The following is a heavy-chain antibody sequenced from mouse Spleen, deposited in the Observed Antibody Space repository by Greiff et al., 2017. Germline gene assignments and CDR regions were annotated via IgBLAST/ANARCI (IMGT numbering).Heavy chain of an antibody. CDR1: GYTFTDYE. Sequence: VQLQESGAELVRPGASVTLSCKASGYTFTDYEMHWVKQTPVHGLEWIGAIDPETGGTAYNQKFKGKAILTADKSSSTAYMELRSLTSEDSAVYYCTRCAGTYFDYWGQGTTLTVSS. CDR3: TRCAGTYFDY. CDR2: IDPETGGT. V-gene: IGHV1-15*01. J-gene: IGHJ2*01. D-gene: IGHD4-1*01.